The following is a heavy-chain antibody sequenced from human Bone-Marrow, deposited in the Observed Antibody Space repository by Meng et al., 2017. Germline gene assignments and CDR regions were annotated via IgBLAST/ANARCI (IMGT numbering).Heavy chain of an antibody. J-gene: IGHJ4*02. CDR2: IIPILGIA. CDR1: GGNFSSYT. D-gene: IGHD5-12*01. CDR3: VRINSGYDSGGSDY. Sequence: QVQLVQSGAAVKKPGSSVKVSSKASGGNFSSYTISWVRQAPGQGLEWMGRIIPILGIANYAQKFQGRVTITADKSTSTAYMELSSLRSEDTAVYYCVRINSGYDSGGSDYWGQGTLVTVSS. V-gene: IGHV1-69*02.